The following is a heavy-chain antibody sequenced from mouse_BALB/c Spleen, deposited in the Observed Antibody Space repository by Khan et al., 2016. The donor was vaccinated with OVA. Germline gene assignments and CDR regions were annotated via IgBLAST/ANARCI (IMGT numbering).Heavy chain of an antibody. CDR1: GFSLTSYG. D-gene: IGHD1-3*01. CDR2: IWAGGSS. Sequence: QMQLEESGPGLVAPSQSLSISCTVSGFSLTSYGVHWVRQPPGKGLEWLGVIWAGGSSNYNSALMSSLSISNDNSKCQVILKMNSLQTDDTAMYYCARLEDIWGQGTTLTVSS. CDR3: ARLEDI. J-gene: IGHJ2*01. V-gene: IGHV2-9*02.